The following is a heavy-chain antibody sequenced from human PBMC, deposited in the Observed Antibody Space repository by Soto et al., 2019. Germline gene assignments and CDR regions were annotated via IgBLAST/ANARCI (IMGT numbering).Heavy chain of an antibody. V-gene: IGHV1-8*01. CDR2: MNPNSGNT. Sequence: QVQLVQSGAEVKKPGASVKVSCKASGYTFTSYDINWVRQATGQGLEWMGWMNPNSGNTGYAQKFQGRVTMTRNTSISRAYMELSSLRSEDTAVYYCARGFYGSGCYYCYGMDVWGQGTTVTVSS. CDR1: GYTFTSYD. J-gene: IGHJ6*02. D-gene: IGHD3-10*01. CDR3: ARGFYGSGCYYCYGMDV.